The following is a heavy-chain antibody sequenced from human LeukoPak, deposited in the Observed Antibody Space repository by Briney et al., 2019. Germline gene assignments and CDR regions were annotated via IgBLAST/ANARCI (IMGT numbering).Heavy chain of an antibody. J-gene: IGHJ3*02. CDR2: INSDGSST. D-gene: IGHD3-9*01. V-gene: IGHV3-74*01. Sequence: GGSLRLSCAASGFTFSGYWMHWVRQAPGKGLVWVSRINSDGSSTSYADSVKGRFTISRDNAKNTLYLQMNSLRAEDTAVYYCARDRILTGYGNDAFDIWGQGTMVTVSS. CDR1: GFTFSGYW. CDR3: ARDRILTGYGNDAFDI.